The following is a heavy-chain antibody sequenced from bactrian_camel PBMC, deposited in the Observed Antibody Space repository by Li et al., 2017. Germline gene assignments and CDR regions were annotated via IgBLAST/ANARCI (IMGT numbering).Heavy chain of an antibody. CDR2: IDSAGNV. D-gene: IGHD2*01. Sequence: HVQLVESGGDSVQVGGSLRLSCTASGHTYSSWCMGWFRQVPGREREGIAGIDSAGNVEYADSVKGRFTISRDNAKNTVYLQLNAMKTEDTAMYYCAKDLFGEYSTPGLGQGTQVTVS. J-gene: IGHJ4*01. CDR1: GHTYSSWC. V-gene: IGHV3S9*01.